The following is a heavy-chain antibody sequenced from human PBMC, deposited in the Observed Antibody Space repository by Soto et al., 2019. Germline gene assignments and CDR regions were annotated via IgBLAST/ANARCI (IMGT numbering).Heavy chain of an antibody. CDR1: GASISGFY. V-gene: IGHV4-4*07. CDR2: IYATGTT. Sequence: SETLSLTCTVSGASISGFYWSWIRKSAGKGLESIGRIYATGTTDYNPSLKSRVMMSVDTSKKQFSLKLRSVTAADTAVYYCVRDGTKTLRDWFDPWGQGISVTVSS. CDR3: VRDGTKTLRDWFDP. J-gene: IGHJ5*02. D-gene: IGHD1-1*01.